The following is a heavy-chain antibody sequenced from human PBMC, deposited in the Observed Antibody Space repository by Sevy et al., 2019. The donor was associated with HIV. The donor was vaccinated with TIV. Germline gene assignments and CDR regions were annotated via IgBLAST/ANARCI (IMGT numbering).Heavy chain of an antibody. CDR3: ARGPRWYYFDY. Sequence: GGSLRLSCAASGFTFSYYRMSWVRQAPGKGLEWVANIKGDGSEIYYVDSVKGRFTISRDNVKNSLYLQMNSLRAEDTAVYYCARGPRWYYFDYWGQGTLVTVSS. CDR2: IKGDGSEI. V-gene: IGHV3-7*01. D-gene: IGHD2-15*01. CDR1: GFTFSYYR. J-gene: IGHJ4*02.